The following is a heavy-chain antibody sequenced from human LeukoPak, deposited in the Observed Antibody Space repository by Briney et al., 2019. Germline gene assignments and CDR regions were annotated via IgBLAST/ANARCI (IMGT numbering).Heavy chain of an antibody. CDR1: IDSGFTFNTYW. V-gene: IGHV3-7*01. CDR3: ARDDNRDCYYHY. Sequence: GGSLRLSCAGSIDSGFTFNTYWMRWARQAPGKGLEWVASIKQDGSEKYYVDSVKGRFTISRDNAKNSLYLQMNSLRAEDTAVYYCARDDNRDCYYHYWGQGTLVTVSS. J-gene: IGHJ4*02. CDR2: IKQDGSEK. D-gene: IGHD3-22*01.